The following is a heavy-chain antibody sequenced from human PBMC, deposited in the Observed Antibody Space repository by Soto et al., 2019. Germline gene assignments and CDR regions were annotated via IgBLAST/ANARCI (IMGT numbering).Heavy chain of an antibody. CDR2: IDSDGSRI. V-gene: IGHV3-74*01. D-gene: IGHD2-15*01. CDR1: GFTFSNYW. CDR3: VRTSLVVAVATREDF. J-gene: IGHJ4*02. Sequence: EVQLVESGGGSVQPGESLRLSCAASGFTFSNYWMHWVRQAPGKGLVWVSRIDSDGSRITYADFVNGRFTISRDNAKNTVYLHMNSLTAEDTAVYYCVRTSLVVAVATREDFWGQGTLVTVSS.